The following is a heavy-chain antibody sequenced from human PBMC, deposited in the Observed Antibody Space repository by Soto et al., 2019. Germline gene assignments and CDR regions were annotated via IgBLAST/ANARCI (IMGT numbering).Heavy chain of an antibody. D-gene: IGHD2-15*01. Sequence: SETLSLTCTVSGGSISSSSYYWGWIRQPPGKGLEWIGSIYYSGSTYYNPSLKSRVTISVDTSKNQFSLKLSSVTAADTAVYFCAREEVVVAAAYYYYYGMDVWGQGTTVTVSS. CDR3: AREEVVVAAAYYYYYGMDV. V-gene: IGHV4-39*02. J-gene: IGHJ6*02. CDR2: IYYSGST. CDR1: GGSISSSSYY.